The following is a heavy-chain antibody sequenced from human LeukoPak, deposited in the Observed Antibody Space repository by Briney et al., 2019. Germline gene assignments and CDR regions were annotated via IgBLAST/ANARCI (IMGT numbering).Heavy chain of an antibody. Sequence: ASVKVSCKASGYTFTGYYMHWVRQAPGRGLEWMGRINPNSGGANYAQKFQGRVTMTRDRSISTAYMELSRLRSDDTAVYYCTYYYDSSGYRNYWGQGTLVTVSS. V-gene: IGHV1-2*06. CDR1: GYTFTGYY. D-gene: IGHD3-22*01. CDR2: INPNSGGA. J-gene: IGHJ4*02. CDR3: TYYYDSSGYRNY.